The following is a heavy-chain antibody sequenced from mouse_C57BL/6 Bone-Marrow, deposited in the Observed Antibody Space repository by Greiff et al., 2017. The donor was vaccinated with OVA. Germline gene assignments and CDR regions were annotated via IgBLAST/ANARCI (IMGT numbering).Heavy chain of an antibody. J-gene: IGHJ3*01. CDR2: IWSDGST. CDR1: GFSLTSYG. V-gene: IGHV2-6*03. Sequence: VQRVESGPGLVAPSQSLSITCTVSGFSLTSYGVHWVRQPPGKGLEWLVVIWSDGSTTYNSALKSRLSISKDNSKSQVFLKMNSLQTDDTAMYYCARPHYYGSSYEFAYWGQGTLVTVSA. CDR3: ARPHYYGSSYEFAY. D-gene: IGHD1-1*01.